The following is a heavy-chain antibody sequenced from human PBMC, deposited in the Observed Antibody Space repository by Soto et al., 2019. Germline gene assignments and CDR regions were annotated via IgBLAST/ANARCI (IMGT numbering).Heavy chain of an antibody. Sequence: ASVKVSCKASGYTFTSYGISWVRQAPGQGLEWMGWISPINGNANYAQKLQGRVTITADESTSTAYMELSSLRSEDTAVYYCARQSHGMDVWGQGTTVTVSS. CDR1: GYTFTSYG. V-gene: IGHV1-18*01. CDR3: ARQSHGMDV. CDR2: ISPINGNA. J-gene: IGHJ6*02.